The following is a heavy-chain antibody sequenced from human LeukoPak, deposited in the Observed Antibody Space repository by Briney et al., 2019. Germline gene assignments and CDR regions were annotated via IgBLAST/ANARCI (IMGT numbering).Heavy chain of an antibody. V-gene: IGHV3-11*01. CDR1: GFTFSDYY. CDR3: ARYRAARNRPYYFDY. Sequence: GGSLRLSCAASGFTFSDYYMSWIRQAPGKGLEWVSYISSSGSTIYYADSVKGRFTISRDNAKNSLYLQMNSLRAEDTAVYYYARYRAARNRPYYFDYWGQGTLVTVSS. CDR2: ISSSGSTI. D-gene: IGHD6-6*01. J-gene: IGHJ4*02.